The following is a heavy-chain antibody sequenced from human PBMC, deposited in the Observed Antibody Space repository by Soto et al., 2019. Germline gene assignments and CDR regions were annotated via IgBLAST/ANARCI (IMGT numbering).Heavy chain of an antibody. D-gene: IGHD3-10*01. V-gene: IGHV3-30*18. J-gene: IGHJ4*02. Sequence: QVQLVESGGGVVQPGRSLRLSCAASGFSFSGYGMHWVRQAPGKGLEWVAVISYDGSKKYYADSVKGRFTISRDNSKNTLYLQMNSPRAEDTAVYYCAKDKGGMVHDYWGQGSPVTVSS. CDR1: GFSFSGYG. CDR3: AKDKGGMVHDY. CDR2: ISYDGSKK.